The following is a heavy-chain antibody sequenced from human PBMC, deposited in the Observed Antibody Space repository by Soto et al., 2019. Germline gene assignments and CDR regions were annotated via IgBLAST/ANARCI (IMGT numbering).Heavy chain of an antibody. CDR3: TKGGGRDGYRTDY. V-gene: IGHV3-23*01. Sequence: EVQLLQSGGGLVQPGGSLRLSCAASGFTFSNYAMTWVRQAPGKGLEWVSGISGSGGSTYYADSVKGRFTISRDTSKNTLYLQMNSLRVEDTAVYYCTKGGGRDGYRTDYWGQGTLVTVSS. CDR1: GFTFSNYA. D-gene: IGHD5-12*01. J-gene: IGHJ4*02. CDR2: ISGSGGST.